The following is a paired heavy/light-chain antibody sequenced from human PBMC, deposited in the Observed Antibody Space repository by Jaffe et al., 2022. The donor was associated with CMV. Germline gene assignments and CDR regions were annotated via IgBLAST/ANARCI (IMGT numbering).Light chain of an antibody. J-gene: IGKJ2*01. CDR1: QSLLHSDGKTY. V-gene: IGKV2-29*02. Sequence: DIVMTQTPLSLSVTPGQPASISCKSSQSLLHSDGKTYLYWYLQKPGQSPQLLIYEVSSRFSGVPDRFSGSGSGTDFTLKISRVEAEDVGVYYCMQGIHLPYTFGQGTKLEIK. CDR2: EVS. CDR3: MQGIHLPYT.
Heavy chain of an antibody. CDR1: GGTFSSYA. V-gene: IGHV1-69*09. CDR2: IIPILGIA. D-gene: IGHD5-18*01. J-gene: IGHJ4*02. Sequence: QVQLVQSGAEVKKPGSSVKVSCKASGGTFSSYAISWVRQAPGQGLEWMGRIIPILGIANYAQKFQGRVTITADKSTSTAYMELSSLRSEDTAVYYCAREQVLSGQLWFAVGPHPLVNWGQGTLVTVSS. CDR3: AREQVLSGQLWFAVGPHPLVN.